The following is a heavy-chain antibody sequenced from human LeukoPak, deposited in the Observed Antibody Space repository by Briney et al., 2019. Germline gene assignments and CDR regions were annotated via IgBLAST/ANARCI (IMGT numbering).Heavy chain of an antibody. J-gene: IGHJ6*04. CDR1: GFSFSTYW. CDR2: IKHDASEK. CDR3: AELGITMIGGV. D-gene: IGHD3-10*02. V-gene: IGHV3-7*01. Sequence: GGSLRLSCAASGFSFSTYWMSWVRQAPGKGLEWVASIKHDASEKYYVDSVKGRFTISRDNAKNSLYLQMNSLRAEDTAVYYCAELGITMIGGVWGKGTTVTISS.